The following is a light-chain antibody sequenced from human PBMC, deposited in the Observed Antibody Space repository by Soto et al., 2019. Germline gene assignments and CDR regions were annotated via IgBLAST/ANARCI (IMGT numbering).Light chain of an antibody. CDR3: QQYRT. Sequence: EIVSTQSPSTLSLSPGERATLSCRASKSVTSSSLAWYQQKPGQAPRPLISGTSSRATGIPDRLSGSGSRTDFTLTISRLEPEDFALYFCQQYRTFGQGTKVDIK. J-gene: IGKJ1*01. CDR2: GTS. V-gene: IGKV3-20*01. CDR1: KSVTSSS.